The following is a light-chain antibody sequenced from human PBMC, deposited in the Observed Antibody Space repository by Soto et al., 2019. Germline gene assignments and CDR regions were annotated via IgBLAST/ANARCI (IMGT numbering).Light chain of an antibody. Sequence: SYELTQPPSVSVAPGQTAMITCGGNNIGNKSVHRYHQRPGQAPVLVVYDDDDRPSGIPERFSGSNSGNTATLTISRVEAGDGADYYCQVWNSSSDPWVFGGGTKLTVL. CDR1: NIGNKS. J-gene: IGLJ3*02. CDR2: DDD. V-gene: IGLV3-21*02. CDR3: QVWNSSSDPWV.